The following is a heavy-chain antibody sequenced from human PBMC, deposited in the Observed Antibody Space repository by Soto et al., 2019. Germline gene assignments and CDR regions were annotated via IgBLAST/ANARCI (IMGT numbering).Heavy chain of an antibody. J-gene: IGHJ4*02. CDR1: GGSISSGGYS. V-gene: IGHV4-30-2*01. D-gene: IGHD5-12*01. Sequence: QLQLQESGSGLVKPSQTLSLTCAVSGGSISSGGYSWRWIRQPPGKGLEWIGYISHSGSTYYNTSLKSRVTISVDRSKNQFSLKLSSVTAEDTAVDYCAAGGGLPRYYWGQGTRVTVSS. CDR2: ISHSGST. CDR3: AAGGGLPRYY.